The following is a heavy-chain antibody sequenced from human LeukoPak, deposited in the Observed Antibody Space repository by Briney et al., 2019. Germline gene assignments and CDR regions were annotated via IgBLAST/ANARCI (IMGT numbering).Heavy chain of an antibody. Sequence: GGSLRLSCAVSGFTFSSYAMSWVRQAPGKGLEWVSAISGSGGSTYYADSVKGRFTISRDNSKNTLYPQMNSLRAEDTAVYYCAKDSLFADPTDYFDYWGQGTLVTVSS. D-gene: IGHD4-17*01. J-gene: IGHJ4*02. CDR3: AKDSLFADPTDYFDY. V-gene: IGHV3-23*01. CDR1: GFTFSSYA. CDR2: ISGSGGST.